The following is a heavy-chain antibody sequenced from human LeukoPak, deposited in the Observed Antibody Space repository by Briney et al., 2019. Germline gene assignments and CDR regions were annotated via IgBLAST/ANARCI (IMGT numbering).Heavy chain of an antibody. CDR2: ISAYNGNT. D-gene: IGHD2-2*01. V-gene: IGHV1-18*01. J-gene: IGHJ6*02. CDR3: ARGAGYCSSTSCYVFSVDYYYYGMDV. CDR1: GYTFTSYG. Sequence: GASVKVSCKASGYTFTSYGISWVRQAPGQGLEWMGWISAYNGNTNYAQKLQGRVTMTTDTSTSTAYMELRSLRSDDTAVYYCARGAGYCSSTSCYVFSVDYYYYGMDVWGQGTTVTGSS.